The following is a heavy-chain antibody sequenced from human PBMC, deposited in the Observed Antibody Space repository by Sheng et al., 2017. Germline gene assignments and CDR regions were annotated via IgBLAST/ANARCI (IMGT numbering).Heavy chain of an antibody. CDR3: ARDRGSRTGYLDY. Sequence: EVQLVASGGGLVQPGGSLRLSCVVSGFTFSSYEMNWVRQAPGKGLEWVSYISSSGSTTYYADSVKGRFTISRDNAKNSLYLQMNSLRAEDTAVYYCARDRGSRTGYLDYVGPGNPGHRLL. V-gene: IGHV3-48*03. CDR2: ISSSGSTT. D-gene: IGHD6-13*01. J-gene: IGHJ4*02. CDR1: GFTFSSYE.